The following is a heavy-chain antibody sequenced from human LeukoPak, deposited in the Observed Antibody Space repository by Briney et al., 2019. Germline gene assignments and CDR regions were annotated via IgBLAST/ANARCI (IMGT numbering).Heavy chain of an antibody. CDR3: ARRVGYYYDSSGYYVDY. Sequence: GESLKISCKGSGYSFTSYWIGWVRQMPGKGLEWMGIIYPGDSDTRYGPSFQGQVTISADKSISTAYLQWSSLKASDTAMYYCARRVGYYYDSSGYYVDYWGQGTLVTVSS. J-gene: IGHJ4*02. CDR1: GYSFTSYW. V-gene: IGHV5-51*01. D-gene: IGHD3-22*01. CDR2: IYPGDSDT.